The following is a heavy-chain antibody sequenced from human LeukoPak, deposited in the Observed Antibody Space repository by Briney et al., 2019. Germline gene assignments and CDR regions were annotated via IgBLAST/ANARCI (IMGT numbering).Heavy chain of an antibody. CDR2: FDPEDGET. V-gene: IGHV1-24*01. CDR1: GGTFSSYA. CDR3: ATPLWFGELPGYFQH. Sequence: ASVKVSCKASGGTFSSYAISWVRQAPGQGLEWMGGFDPEDGETIYAQKFQGRVTMTEDTSTDTAYMELSSLRSEDTAVYYCATPLWFGELPGYFQHWGQGTLVTVSS. D-gene: IGHD3-10*01. J-gene: IGHJ1*01.